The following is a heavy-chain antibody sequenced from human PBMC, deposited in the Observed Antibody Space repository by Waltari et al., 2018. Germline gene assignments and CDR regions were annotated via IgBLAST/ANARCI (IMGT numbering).Heavy chain of an antibody. CDR3: ARGRGTLAYYYYGMDV. J-gene: IGHJ6*02. Sequence: QVQLVQSGAEVKKPGASVKVSCKASGYTFPSYDINWVRQATGQGLEWMGWMNPNSGNTGYAQKYQGRVTMTRNTSISTAYMELSSLRSEDTAVDYCARGRGTLAYYYYGMDVWGQGTTVTVSS. D-gene: IGHD1-1*01. CDR1: GYTFPSYD. CDR2: MNPNSGNT. V-gene: IGHV1-8*01.